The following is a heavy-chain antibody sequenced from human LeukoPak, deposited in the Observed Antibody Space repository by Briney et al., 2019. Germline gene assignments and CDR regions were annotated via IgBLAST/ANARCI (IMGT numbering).Heavy chain of an antibody. V-gene: IGHV3-23*01. Sequence: GGSLRLSCAASGFTFSSYAMSWVRQAPGKGLEWVSAISGSGGSTYYADSVKGRFTISRDNAKNSLYLQMNSLRAEDTAVYYCARGVLMVRGVGAFDIWGQGTMVTVSS. J-gene: IGHJ3*02. CDR1: GFTFSSYA. CDR2: ISGSGGST. D-gene: IGHD3-10*01. CDR3: ARGVLMVRGVGAFDI.